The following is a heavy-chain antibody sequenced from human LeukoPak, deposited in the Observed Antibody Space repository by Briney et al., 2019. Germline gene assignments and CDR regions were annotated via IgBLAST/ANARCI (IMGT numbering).Heavy chain of an antibody. V-gene: IGHV1-8*01. J-gene: IGHJ3*02. CDR3: ARVSGDSSSWFHAFDI. CDR2: MNPNSGNT. Sequence: ASVKVSCKASGYTFTSYDINWVRQAPGQGLEWMGWMNPNSGNTGYAQKFQGRVTMTRNTSISTAYMELSSLRSEDTAVYYCARVSGDSSSWFHAFDIWGQGTMVTVSS. D-gene: IGHD6-13*01. CDR1: GYTFTSYD.